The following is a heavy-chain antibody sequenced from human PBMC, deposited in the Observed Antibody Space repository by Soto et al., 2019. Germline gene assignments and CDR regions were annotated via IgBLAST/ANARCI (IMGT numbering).Heavy chain of an antibody. CDR3: VRGVAAADLWFDP. CDR1: GYTFTSYD. D-gene: IGHD6-13*01. Sequence: ASVKVSCKASGYTFTSYDINWVRQATGQGLEWMGWMNPNSGNTGYAQKFQGRVTMTRNTSISTAYMELSSLRSEDTAVYYCVRGVAAADLWFDPWGQGTLVTVSS. V-gene: IGHV1-8*01. J-gene: IGHJ5*02. CDR2: MNPNSGNT.